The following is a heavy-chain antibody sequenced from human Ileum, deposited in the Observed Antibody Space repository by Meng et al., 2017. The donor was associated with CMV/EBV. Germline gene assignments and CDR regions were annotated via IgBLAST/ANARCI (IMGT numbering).Heavy chain of an antibody. V-gene: IGHV1-8*02. CDR2: MNPNSGNT. CDR1: GGTFSSYA. J-gene: IGHJ3*02. D-gene: IGHD6-19*01. Sequence: ASVKVSCKASGGTFSSYAISWVRQAPGQGLEWMGWMNPNSGNTGYAQKFQGRVTMTRNTSISTAYMELSSLRSEDTAVYYCARGRVAEMAFDIWGQGTMVTVSS. CDR3: ARGRVAEMAFDI.